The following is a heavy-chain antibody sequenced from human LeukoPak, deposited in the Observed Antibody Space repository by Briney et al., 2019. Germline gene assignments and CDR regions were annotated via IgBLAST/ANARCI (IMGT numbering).Heavy chain of an antibody. D-gene: IGHD3-22*01. CDR3: ARDSKITMIVVVPYYYGMDV. CDR1: GFTFSTYW. V-gene: IGHV3-7*01. J-gene: IGHJ6*02. Sequence: GGSLRLSCVASGFTFSTYWMSWVRQTPGKRLEWVANIKPDGSEKYYVDSVKGRFTISRDNAKNSLYLQMNSLRAEDTAVYYCARDSKITMIVVVPYYYGMDVWGQGTTVTVSS. CDR2: IKPDGSEK.